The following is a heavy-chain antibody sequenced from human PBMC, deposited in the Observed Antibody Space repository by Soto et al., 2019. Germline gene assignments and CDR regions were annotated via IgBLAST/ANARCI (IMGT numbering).Heavy chain of an antibody. D-gene: IGHD1-26*01. Sequence: QVQLVQSGAEVKKPGSSVKVSCEASGGTFSSYPINWVRQAPGQGLEWMGGIIPFFGTSNYAQKFQGRVTITADDSTSTASMELRSMRSEDTAVYYCARVGHITNYGMAVWGQGTTVNVSS. CDR1: GGTFSSYP. CDR2: IIPFFGTS. J-gene: IGHJ6*02. V-gene: IGHV1-69*01. CDR3: ARVGHITNYGMAV.